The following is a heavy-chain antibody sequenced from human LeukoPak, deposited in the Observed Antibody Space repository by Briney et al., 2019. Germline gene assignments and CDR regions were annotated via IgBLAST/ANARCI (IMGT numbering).Heavy chain of an antibody. CDR2: ISSSSSYI. CDR1: GFTFSSYS. CDR3: ARDKDCSSTSCYNTPNWFDP. Sequence: PGGSLRLSCAASGFTFSSYSMNWVRQAPGKGLEWVSSISSSSSYIYYADSVKGRFTISRDNAKNSLYLQMNSLRAEDTAVYYCARDKDCSSTSCYNTPNWFDPWGQGTLVT. D-gene: IGHD2-2*02. V-gene: IGHV3-21*01. J-gene: IGHJ5*02.